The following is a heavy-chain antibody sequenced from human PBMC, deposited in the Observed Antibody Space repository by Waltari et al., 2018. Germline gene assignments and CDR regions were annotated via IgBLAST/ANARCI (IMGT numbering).Heavy chain of an antibody. CDR1: GRTFSQYG. V-gene: IGHV3-30*18. CDR2: ISFDGKET. D-gene: IGHD2-15*01. J-gene: IGHJ4*02. Sequence: QVRLIDSGGGAVQPGGSLRLSGFASGRTFSQYGMHWVRQAPGKGLEWLTLISFDGKETYYGDSAEGRFTISRDNSRDTLYLQLDNLRVEDTAEYYCVKDNSHGGKFLDSWGPGAQVIVFS. CDR3: VKDNSHGGKFLDS.